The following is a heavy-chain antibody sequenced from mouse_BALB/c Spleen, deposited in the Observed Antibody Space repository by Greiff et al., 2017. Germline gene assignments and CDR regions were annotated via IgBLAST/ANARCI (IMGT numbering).Heavy chain of an antibody. D-gene: IGHD2-1*01. J-gene: IGHJ4*01. CDR2: ISDGGSYT. CDR1: GFTFSDYY. Sequence: EVQGVESGGGLVKPGGSLKLSCAASGFTFSDYYMYWVRQTPEKRLEWVATISDGGSYTYYPDSVKGRFTISRDNAKNNLYLQMSSLKSEDTAMYYCARGGNYRNYAMDYWGQGTSVTVSA. V-gene: IGHV5-4*02. CDR3: ARGGNYRNYAMDY.